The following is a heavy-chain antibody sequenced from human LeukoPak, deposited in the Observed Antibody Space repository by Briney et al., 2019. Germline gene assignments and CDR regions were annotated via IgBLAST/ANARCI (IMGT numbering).Heavy chain of an antibody. CDR1: GFTFSSYA. CDR3: AKDLHYGGNSGGAYFDY. D-gene: IGHD4-23*01. CDR2: ISGSGGST. J-gene: IGHJ4*02. Sequence: GGSLRLSCAASGFTFSSYAMSWVRQAPGKGLEWVSAISGSGGSTYYADSVKGRFTISRDNSKNTLYLQMNSLRAEDTAVYYCAKDLHYGGNSGGAYFDYWGQGTLVTVSS. V-gene: IGHV3-23*01.